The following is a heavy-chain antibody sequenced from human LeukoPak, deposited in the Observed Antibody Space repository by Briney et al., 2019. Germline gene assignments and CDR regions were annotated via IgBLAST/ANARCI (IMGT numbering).Heavy chain of an antibody. CDR3: ARVAARYVGMDV. D-gene: IGHD6-6*01. Sequence: SETLSLTCAVYGGSFSGYYWSWIRQPPGKGLEWIGEVNHSGSTNHNPSLKSRVTISVDTSKNQFSLKLSSVTAADTAVYYCARVAARYVGMDVWGQGTTVTVSS. CDR1: GGSFSGYY. V-gene: IGHV4-34*01. J-gene: IGHJ6*02. CDR2: VNHSGST.